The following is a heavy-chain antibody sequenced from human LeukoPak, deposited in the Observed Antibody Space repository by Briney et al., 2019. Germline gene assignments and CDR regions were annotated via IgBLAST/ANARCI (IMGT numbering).Heavy chain of an antibody. CDR3: ARGLSGYHNYYYYYYYMDV. V-gene: IGHV4-34*01. J-gene: IGHJ6*03. Sequence: SETLSLTCAVYGGSFSGYYWSWIRQPPGKGLEWIGEINHSGSTNYNPSLKSRVTISVDTSKNQFSLKLSSVTAADTAVYYCARGLSGYHNYYYYYYYMDVWGKGTTVTVSS. CDR2: INHSGST. D-gene: IGHD3-3*01. CDR1: GGSFSGYY.